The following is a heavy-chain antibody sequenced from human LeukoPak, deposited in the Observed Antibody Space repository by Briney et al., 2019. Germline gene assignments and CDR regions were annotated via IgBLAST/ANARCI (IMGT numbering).Heavy chain of an antibody. J-gene: IGHJ3*02. CDR2: INWNGGST. CDR1: GFTFSSYW. CDR3: ARDGDIVVVPAAMWAFDI. V-gene: IGHV3-20*04. Sequence: GGSLRLSCAASGFTFSSYWMSWVRQAPGKGLEWVSGINWNGGSTGYADSVKGRFTISRDNAKNSLYLQMNSLRAEDTALYYCARDGDIVVVPAAMWAFDIWGQGTMVTVSS. D-gene: IGHD2-2*01.